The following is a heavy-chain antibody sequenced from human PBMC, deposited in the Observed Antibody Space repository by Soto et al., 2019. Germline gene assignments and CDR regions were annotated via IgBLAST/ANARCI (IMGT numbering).Heavy chain of an antibody. CDR1: GYTFTSYY. V-gene: IGHV1-46*01. D-gene: IGHD5-18*01. J-gene: IGHJ6*02. CDR3: AREIYVDTAMVTYYYGMDV. Sequence: ASVKVSCKASGYTFTSYYMHWVRQAPGQGLEWMGIINPSGGGTSYAQKFQGRVTMTRDTSTSTVYMELSSLRSGDTAVYYCAREIYVDTAMVTYYYGMDVWGQGTTVTVSS. CDR2: INPSGGGT.